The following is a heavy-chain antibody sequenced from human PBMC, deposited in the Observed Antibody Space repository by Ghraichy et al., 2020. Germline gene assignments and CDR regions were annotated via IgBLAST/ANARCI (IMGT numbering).Heavy chain of an antibody. V-gene: IGHV3-53*01. Sequence: GSLRLSCAASGFTVSSNYMSWVRQAPGKGLEWVSVIYSGGSTYYADSVKGRFTISRDNSKNTLYLQLNSLRAEDTAVYYCARASTSWNYYYMDVWGKGTTVTVSS. CDR3: ARASTSWNYYYMDV. CDR2: IYSGGST. CDR1: GFTVSSNY. J-gene: IGHJ6*03. D-gene: IGHD2-2*01.